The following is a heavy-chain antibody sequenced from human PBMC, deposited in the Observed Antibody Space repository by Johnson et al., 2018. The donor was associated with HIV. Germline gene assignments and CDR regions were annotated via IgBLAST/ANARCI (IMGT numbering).Heavy chain of an antibody. V-gene: IGHV3-13*01. Sequence: VQLVEFGGGLVRPGGSLRLSCAASGFTFSSYDMHWVRQATGKGLEWVSGMSGNGGDTYYADSVKGRFTISRDNSKNTLYLQMNSLRSEDTAVYYCARPETYYYHFSMGGAFDIWGQGTMVSVSS. CDR1: GFTFSSYD. D-gene: IGHD3-10*01. CDR3: ARPETYYYHFSMGGAFDI. CDR2: MSGNGGDT. J-gene: IGHJ3*02.